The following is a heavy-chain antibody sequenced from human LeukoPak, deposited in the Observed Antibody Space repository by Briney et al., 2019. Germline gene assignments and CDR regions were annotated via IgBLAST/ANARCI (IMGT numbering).Heavy chain of an antibody. Sequence: GGSLRLSCAASGFTFSSYSMNWVRQAPGKGLEWVSSISSSSSYIYCADSVKGRFTISRDNAKNSLYLQMNSLRAEDTAVYYCARDPIAVAGTDDYWGQGTLVTVSS. CDR1: GFTFSSYS. CDR3: ARDPIAVAGTDDY. J-gene: IGHJ4*02. CDR2: ISSSSSYI. V-gene: IGHV3-21*01. D-gene: IGHD6-19*01.